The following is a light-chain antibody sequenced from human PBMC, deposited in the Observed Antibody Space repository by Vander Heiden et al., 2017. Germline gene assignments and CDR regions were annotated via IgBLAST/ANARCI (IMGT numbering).Light chain of an antibody. CDR2: AAS. J-gene: IGKJ2*01. V-gene: IGKV1-39*01. Sequence: DIQMTQSPSSLSASVGDRVTITCRASQSISSYLNWYQQKPGKAPNLLIYAASNLQSGVPSRFSGSGSGTDFTLTISSVQPEDFATYYCQQSYSSPLYTFGQGTKLEIK. CDR3: QQSYSSPLYT. CDR1: QSISSY.